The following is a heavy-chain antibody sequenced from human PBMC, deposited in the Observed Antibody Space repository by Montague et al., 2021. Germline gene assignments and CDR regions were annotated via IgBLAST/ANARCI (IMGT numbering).Heavy chain of an antibody. D-gene: IGHD5-24*01. CDR3: VRDGDGFNFDY. CDR2: IVGDGHYK. CDR1: GFTFSNFW. J-gene: IGHJ4*01. Sequence: SLRLSCAASGFTFSNFWMHWVRQAPGKEPVWVSRIVGDGHYKNYADSVQGRFTISRDNAENTLYLQMDGLRVGDTAVYYCVRDGDGFNFDYWGHGTLVTVSS. V-gene: IGHV3-74*01.